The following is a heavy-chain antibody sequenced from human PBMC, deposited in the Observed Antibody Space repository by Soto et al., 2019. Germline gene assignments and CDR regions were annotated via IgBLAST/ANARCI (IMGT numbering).Heavy chain of an antibody. Sequence: EVQLVESGGNLVQPGGSLRLSCAASGFTFISYEMNWVRQAPGKGLEWVSYISSIGSTKYYADSVNGRFTISRDNAKNSLYLQMNGLRADDSAVYYCARVFRRTYDNNGYDFDYWGQGTLVTVSS. V-gene: IGHV3-48*03. D-gene: IGHD3-22*01. CDR2: ISSIGSTK. CDR1: GFTFISYE. J-gene: IGHJ4*02. CDR3: ARVFRRTYDNNGYDFDY.